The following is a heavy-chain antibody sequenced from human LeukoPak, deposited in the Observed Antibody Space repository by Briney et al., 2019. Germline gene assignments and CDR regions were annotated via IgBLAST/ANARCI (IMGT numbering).Heavy chain of an antibody. Sequence: SETLSLTCAVYGGSFSGYYWSWIRQPPGKGLEWIGEINHSGSTNYNPSLKSRVTISVDTSKNQFSLKLSSVTAADTAVYYCARGLEVRAYGMDVWGQGTTVTASS. D-gene: IGHD3-10*01. CDR1: GGSFSGYY. CDR2: INHSGST. J-gene: IGHJ6*02. V-gene: IGHV4-34*01. CDR3: ARGLEVRAYGMDV.